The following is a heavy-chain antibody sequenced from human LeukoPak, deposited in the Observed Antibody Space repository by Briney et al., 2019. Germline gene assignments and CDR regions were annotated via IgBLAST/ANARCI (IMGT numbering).Heavy chain of an antibody. J-gene: IGHJ4*02. V-gene: IGHV4-39*01. CDR3: ARHQFYGSGSYYFDQ. Sequence: KPSETLSLTCTVSGGSISSSSYYWGWIRQPPGKGLEWIGSIHYSGSTYYNPSLKSRVTISVDTSKNQFALKVSSVTAAGTAVYYCARHQFYGSGSYYFDQWGQGTLVTASS. CDR1: GGSISSSSYY. CDR2: IHYSGST. D-gene: IGHD3-10*01.